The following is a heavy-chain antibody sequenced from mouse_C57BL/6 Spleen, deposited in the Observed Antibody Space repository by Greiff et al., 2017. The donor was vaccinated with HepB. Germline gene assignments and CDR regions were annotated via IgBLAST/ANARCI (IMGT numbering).Heavy chain of an antibody. CDR2: INPNNGGT. V-gene: IGHV1-22*01. J-gene: IGHJ2*01. CDR3: APGGPVGY. D-gene: IGHD3-3*01. CDR1: GYTFTDYN. Sequence: VHVKQSGPELVKPGASVKMSCKASGYTFTDYNMHWVKQSHGKSLEWIGYINPNNGGTSYNQKFKGKATLTVNKSSSTAYMELRSLTSEDSAVYYCAPGGPVGYWGQGTTLTVSS.